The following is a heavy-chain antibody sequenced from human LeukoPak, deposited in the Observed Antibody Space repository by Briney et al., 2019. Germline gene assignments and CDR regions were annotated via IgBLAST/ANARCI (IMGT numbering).Heavy chain of an antibody. CDR1: GGSISSYL. CDR2: IYYSEST. J-gene: IGHJ5*02. Sequence: SETLSLTCTVSGGSISSYLWSWIRQPPGKGLEWIGYIYYSESTNYNPSLKSRVTISVDTSKNQFSLKFNSVTAADTAVYYCARVGIVLVTGSNWVDPWGQGTLVTVSS. CDR3: ARVGIVLVTGSNWVDP. V-gene: IGHV4-59*12. D-gene: IGHD3-22*01.